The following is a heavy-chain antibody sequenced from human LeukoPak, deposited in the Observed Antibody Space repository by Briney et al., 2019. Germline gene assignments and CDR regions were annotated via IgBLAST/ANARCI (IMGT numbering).Heavy chain of an antibody. V-gene: IGHV3-30*04. D-gene: IGHD4-11*01. CDR3: ARRSSNYGDMDV. J-gene: IGHJ6*03. Sequence: PGGSLRLSCAASGFTFSSYAMHWVRQAPGKGLEWVTVISYDGSNKYYADSVKGRFTISRDNSKYTLYLQMNSLRAEDTAVYYCARRSSNYGDMDVWGKGTTVTVSS. CDR2: ISYDGSNK. CDR1: GFTFSSYA.